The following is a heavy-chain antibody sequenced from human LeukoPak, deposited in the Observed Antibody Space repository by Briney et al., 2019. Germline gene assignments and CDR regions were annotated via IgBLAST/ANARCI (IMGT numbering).Heavy chain of an antibody. CDR2: TIPIFGTA. Sequence: SVKVSCKASGGTFSSYAISWVRQAPGQGLEWMGGTIPIFGTANYAQKFQGRVTITADKSTSTAYMELSSLRSEDTAVYYCARDWAEHIVVVTGDDAFDIWGQGTMVTVSS. J-gene: IGHJ3*02. CDR1: GGTFSSYA. D-gene: IGHD2-21*02. CDR3: ARDWAEHIVVVTGDDAFDI. V-gene: IGHV1-69*06.